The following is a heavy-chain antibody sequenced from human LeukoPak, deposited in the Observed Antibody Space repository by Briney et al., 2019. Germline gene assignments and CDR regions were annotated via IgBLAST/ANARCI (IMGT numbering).Heavy chain of an antibody. CDR1: GGSISSYY. V-gene: IGHV4-59*08. CDR2: IYYSGST. Sequence: SETLSLTCTVSGGSISSYYWSWIRQPPGKGLEWIGYIYYSGSTNYNPSLKSRVTISVDTSKNQFSLKLSSVTAADTAVYYCARDYYDSSGYYYYFDYWGQGTLVTVSS. CDR3: ARDYYDSSGYYYYFDY. J-gene: IGHJ4*02. D-gene: IGHD3-22*01.